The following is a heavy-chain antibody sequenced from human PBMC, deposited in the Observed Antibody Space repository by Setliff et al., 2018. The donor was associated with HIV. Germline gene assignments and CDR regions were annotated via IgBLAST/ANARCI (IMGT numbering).Heavy chain of an antibody. J-gene: IGHJ4*02. D-gene: IGHD3-22*01. V-gene: IGHV4-61*02. Sequence: PSETLSLTCTVSGGSISSSSYYWSWIRQPAGKGLEWIGRIYITGSTSYNPSLKSRVTISIDTSKNQFSLKLSSVTAADTAVYYCARASLRYDSSGYYFDYWGQGTLVTVSS. CDR3: ARASLRYDSSGYYFDY. CDR1: GGSISSSSYY. CDR2: IYITGST.